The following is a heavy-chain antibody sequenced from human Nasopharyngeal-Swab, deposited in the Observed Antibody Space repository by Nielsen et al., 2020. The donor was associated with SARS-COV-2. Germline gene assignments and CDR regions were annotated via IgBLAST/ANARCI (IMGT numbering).Heavy chain of an antibody. CDR1: GFTFSSYA. CDR2: ISGSGGST. J-gene: IGHJ4*02. Sequence: GGSLRLSCAASGFTFSSYAMSWVRQAPGKGPQWVSAISGSGGSTYYADSVKGRFTISRDNSKNTLYLQMNSLRAEDTAVYYCAKDLAYCGGDCYSGFDYWGQGTLVTVSS. CDR3: AKDLAYCGGDCYSGFDY. V-gene: IGHV3-23*01. D-gene: IGHD2-21*02.